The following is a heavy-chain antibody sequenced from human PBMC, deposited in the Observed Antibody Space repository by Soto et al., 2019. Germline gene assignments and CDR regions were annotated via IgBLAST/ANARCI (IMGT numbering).Heavy chain of an antibody. J-gene: IGHJ3*02. V-gene: IGHV3-30*18. CDR1: GFTFSNYD. D-gene: IGHD3-22*01. Sequence: LRLSCAASGFTFSNYDMHWVRQAPGKGLEWVAIISYDGTNKYYADSVKGRFTISRDNSKNTLSLQMNSLRAEDTAVYYCAKVLSIIVADSFDIWGQGTMVTVSS. CDR3: AKVLSIIVADSFDI. CDR2: ISYDGTNK.